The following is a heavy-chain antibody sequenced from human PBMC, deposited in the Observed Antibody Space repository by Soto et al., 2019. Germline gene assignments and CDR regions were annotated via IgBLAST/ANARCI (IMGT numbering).Heavy chain of an antibody. CDR3: ARAQKGIFGPTSGGLY. J-gene: IGHJ4*02. D-gene: IGHD3-3*02. Sequence: QVQLVESGGGLVKPGGSLRLSCAASGFTFSDYYMSWIRQAPGKGLEWVSYISSSGSPIYYADSVKGRFTISRDNAKNTLYLQMHSLRAEDTAVYYCARAQKGIFGPTSGGLYWGQGTLVTVSS. CDR2: ISSSGSPI. CDR1: GFTFSDYY. V-gene: IGHV3-11*01.